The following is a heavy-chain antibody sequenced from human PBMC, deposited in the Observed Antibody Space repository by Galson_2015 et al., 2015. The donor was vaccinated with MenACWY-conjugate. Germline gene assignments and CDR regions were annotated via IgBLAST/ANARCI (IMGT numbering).Heavy chain of an antibody. J-gene: IGHJ4*02. CDR1: GFSLSTSGMR. CDR3: ARISRDGCNYFDY. CDR2: IDWDDDK. Sequence: PALVKPTQTLTLTCTFSGFSLSTSGMRVSWIRQPPGKALEWLARIDWDDDKFYSTSLKTRLTISKDTSKNQVVLTMTNMDPVDTATYYCARISRDGCNYFDYWGQGTLVTVSS. V-gene: IGHV2-70*04. D-gene: IGHD5-24*01.